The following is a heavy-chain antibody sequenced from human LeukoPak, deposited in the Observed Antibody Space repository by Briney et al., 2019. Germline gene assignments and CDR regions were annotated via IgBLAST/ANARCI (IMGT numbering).Heavy chain of an antibody. CDR2: ISGSGGST. Sequence: GGSLRLSCAASGFTFSSYAMSWVRQAPGKGLEWVSAISGSGGSTYYADSVKGRFTISRDNSKNTLYLQMNSLRAEDTAVYYCAKDYSSNWYYGYYYYYGMDVWGQGTTVTVSS. D-gene: IGHD6-13*01. V-gene: IGHV3-23*01. CDR3: AKDYSSNWYYGYYYYYGMDV. J-gene: IGHJ6*02. CDR1: GFTFSSYA.